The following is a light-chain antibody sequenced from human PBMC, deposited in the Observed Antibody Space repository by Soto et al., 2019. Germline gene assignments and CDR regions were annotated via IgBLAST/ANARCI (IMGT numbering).Light chain of an antibody. CDR1: QSVSSSY. CDR3: QQRGNWPSIT. CDR2: GAS. J-gene: IGKJ5*01. Sequence: EIVMTQSPATLSVSPGERATLSCRASQSVSSSYLAWYQQEPGQAPRLLIYGASSRATGIPDRFSGSGSGTDFTLTISSLEPEDFAVYYCQQRGNWPSITFGQGTRLEIK. V-gene: IGKV3D-20*02.